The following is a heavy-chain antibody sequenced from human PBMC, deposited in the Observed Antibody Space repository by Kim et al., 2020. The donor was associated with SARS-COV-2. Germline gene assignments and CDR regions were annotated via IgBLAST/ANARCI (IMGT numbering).Heavy chain of an antibody. D-gene: IGHD1-7*01. CDR2: ISGSGSIV. Sequence: GGSLRLSCVASGFTFSSYSMNLVRQAPGRGLEWLSYISGSGSIVYYADSVKGRFIISRDNGKNSLYLQMNSLRDEDTAVYYCAKSKNYYFDYWGQGTLVTVSS. J-gene: IGHJ4*02. CDR1: GFTFSSYS. V-gene: IGHV3-48*02. CDR3: AKSKNYYFDY.